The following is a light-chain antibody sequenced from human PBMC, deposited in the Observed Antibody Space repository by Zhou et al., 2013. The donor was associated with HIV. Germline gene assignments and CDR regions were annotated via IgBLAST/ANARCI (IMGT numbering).Light chain of an antibody. V-gene: IGKV1-39*01. CDR1: QSISSY. J-gene: IGKJ4*01. CDR3: QQSYSTPLT. Sequence: DIQMTQSPSSLSASVRDRVTITCRASQSISSYLNWYQQKRGKAPKLLIYAASSLQSGVPSRFSGSGSGTDFTLTISSLQPEDFATYYCQQSYSTPLTFGGGTNVEIK. CDR2: AAS.